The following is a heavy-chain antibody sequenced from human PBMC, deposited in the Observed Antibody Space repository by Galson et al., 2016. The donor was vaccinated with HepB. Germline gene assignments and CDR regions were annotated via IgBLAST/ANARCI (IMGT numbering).Heavy chain of an antibody. J-gene: IGHJ4*02. Sequence: SLRLSCAASGFNFSNYSLHWVRQAPGKGLESVAVISSDGSHKYLANSVKGRFTISRDNSKNTVFLQMNSLRTEDTAMYYLARSGQWLVRFYFDYWGQGSLVTVSS. CDR1: GFNFSNYS. D-gene: IGHD6-19*01. CDR3: ARSGQWLVRFYFDY. V-gene: IGHV3-30*04. CDR2: ISSDGSHK.